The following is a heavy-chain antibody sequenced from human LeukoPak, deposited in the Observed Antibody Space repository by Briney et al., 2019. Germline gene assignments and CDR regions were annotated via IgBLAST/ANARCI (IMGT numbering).Heavy chain of an antibody. Sequence: GASVKVSCKASGYTFTGYYMHWVRQAPGQGLEWMGWINPNSGGTNYAQKFQGRVTISVDTSKNQFSLKLSSVTAADTAVYYCARADTVAGLRLDYWGQGTLVTVSS. J-gene: IGHJ4*02. CDR1: GYTFTGYY. D-gene: IGHD6-19*01. V-gene: IGHV1-2*02. CDR2: INPNSGGT. CDR3: ARADTVAGLRLDY.